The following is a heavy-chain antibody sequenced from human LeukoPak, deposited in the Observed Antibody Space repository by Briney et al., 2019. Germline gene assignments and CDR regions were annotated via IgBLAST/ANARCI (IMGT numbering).Heavy chain of an antibody. D-gene: IGHD3-10*01. CDR2: ILPDGRDT. Sequence: ASVKVSCKASEYTFAAHHIHWVRQAPGQGLEWMGWILPDGRDTKYSQKFQDRMTLTTDTSTNTAYMELSRLKPDDTAVYYWSGRYGPGPVWGQGTLISASP. V-gene: IGHV1-2*02. J-gene: IGHJ4*02. CDR1: EYTFAAHH. CDR3: SGRYGPGPV.